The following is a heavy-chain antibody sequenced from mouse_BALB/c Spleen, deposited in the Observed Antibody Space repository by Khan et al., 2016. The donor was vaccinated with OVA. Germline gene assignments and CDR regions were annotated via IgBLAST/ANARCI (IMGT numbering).Heavy chain of an antibody. CDR3: TREGEWATMISWFAY. CDR1: GYTFTSYY. CDR2: INPSNGGT. Sequence: QVQLQQPGAELVKPGASVKLSCKASGYTFTSYYMYWVKQRPGQGLEWIGGINPSNGGTNFNEKFKSKATLTVDKSSSTAYMQLSSLTSEDSAVYYCTREGEWATMISWFAYWGQGTLVTVSA. J-gene: IGHJ3*01. D-gene: IGHD2-4*01. V-gene: IGHV1S81*02.